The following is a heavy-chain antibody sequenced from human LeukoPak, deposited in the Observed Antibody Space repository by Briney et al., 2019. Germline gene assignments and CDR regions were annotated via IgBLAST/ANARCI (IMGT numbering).Heavy chain of an antibody. J-gene: IGHJ4*02. Sequence: SETLSLTCTVSGYSISSGHYWGWIRQPPGKGLEWIGSIYHSGSTYYNPSLKSRVTISVDTSKNQFSLKLSSVTAADTAVYYCARPEDYGGHSFPFDYWGQGTLDTVSS. CDR3: ARPEDYGGHSFPFDY. CDR1: GYSISSGHY. V-gene: IGHV4-38-2*02. D-gene: IGHD4-23*01. CDR2: IYHSGST.